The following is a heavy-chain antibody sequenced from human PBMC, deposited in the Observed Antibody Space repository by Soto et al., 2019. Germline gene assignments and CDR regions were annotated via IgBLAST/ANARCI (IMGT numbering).Heavy chain of an antibody. CDR3: TRDNRYCSGGSCYWPFVYYYYYMDV. V-gene: IGHV3-49*03. D-gene: IGHD2-15*01. J-gene: IGHJ6*03. CDR1: GFTFGDYA. CDR2: IRSKAYGGTT. Sequence: GGSLRLSCTASGFTFGDYAMSWFRQAPGKGLEWVGFIRSKAYGGTTEYAASVKGRLTISRDDSKSIAYLQMNSLKTEDTAVYYCTRDNRYCSGGSCYWPFVYYYYYMDVWGKGTTVTVSS.